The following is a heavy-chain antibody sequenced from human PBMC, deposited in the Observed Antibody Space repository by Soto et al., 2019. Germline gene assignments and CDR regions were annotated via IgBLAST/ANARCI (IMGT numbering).Heavy chain of an antibody. Sequence: QLQLQESGPGLVKASEALSLTCSVSGGSISSSSHYWGWLRQPPGKGLEWIGTISHSGSTYYNPSRKSRVRISVDTSKNEFSLKLTAVTAADTAVYYCARNVVGYYGSASYPGKNFDMWGQGTMVTASS. D-gene: IGHD3-10*01. CDR1: GGSISSSSHY. V-gene: IGHV4-39*01. J-gene: IGHJ3*02. CDR2: ISHSGST. CDR3: ARNVVGYYGSASYPGKNFDM.